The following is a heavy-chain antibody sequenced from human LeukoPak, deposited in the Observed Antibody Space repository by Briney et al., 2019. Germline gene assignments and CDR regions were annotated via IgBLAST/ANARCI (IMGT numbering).Heavy chain of an antibody. CDR3: ARHVVAVGFDY. CDR1: GFRFDDYG. CDR2: IRNDGSNK. J-gene: IGHJ4*02. V-gene: IGHV3-33*08. D-gene: IGHD3-22*01. Sequence: GGSLRLSCVPSGFRFDDYGMSWVRQAPGKGLEWVAFIRNDGSNKYYADSVKGRFTISRDNTNNSLYLQMNSLRAEDTAVYYCARHVVAVGFDYWGQGTLVTVSS.